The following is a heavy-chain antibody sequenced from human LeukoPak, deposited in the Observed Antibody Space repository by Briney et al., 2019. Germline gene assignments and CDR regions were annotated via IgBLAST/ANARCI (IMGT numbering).Heavy chain of an antibody. V-gene: IGHV1-58*01. Sequence: SVKVSCKASGFASTNFAVQWVRQARGQRLEWIGWIIVGSGATKCAQDFQERVAITRDLSTSTLYMELRSLTSEDTAVYYCAADLSNPRMGASYLDSWGQGTLVTVSS. D-gene: IGHD3-16*01. CDR1: GFASTNFA. CDR2: IIVGSGAT. CDR3: AADLSNPRMGASYLDS. J-gene: IGHJ4*02.